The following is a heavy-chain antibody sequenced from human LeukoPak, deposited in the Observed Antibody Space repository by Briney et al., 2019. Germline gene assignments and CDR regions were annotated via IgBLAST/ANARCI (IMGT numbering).Heavy chain of an antibody. CDR3: ARRGAYSSGWYGY. V-gene: IGHV4-38-2*02. CDR1: GYSISSGYY. J-gene: IGHJ4*02. D-gene: IGHD6-19*01. CDR2: IYHSGST. Sequence: PSETLSLTCTVSGYSISSGYYWGWIRQPPGKGLEWIGSIYHSGSTNYNPSLKSRVTISVDTSKNQFSLKLSSVTAADTAVYYCARRGAYSSGWYGYWGQGTLVTVSS.